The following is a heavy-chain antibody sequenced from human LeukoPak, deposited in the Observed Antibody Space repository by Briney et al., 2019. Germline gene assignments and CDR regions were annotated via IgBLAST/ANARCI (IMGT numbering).Heavy chain of an antibody. CDR1: GFSFSTYG. D-gene: IGHD3-3*01. J-gene: IGHJ4*02. CDR2: ISYDGSNK. V-gene: IGHV3-30-3*01. CDR3: AGYYDFWSGTKDY. Sequence: GRSLRLSCVASGFSFSTYGMHWVRQAPGKGLEWVAVISYDGSNKWYIDSVKGRFTISRDNSKNTVYLQMSSIRVEDTALYYCAGYYDFWSGTKDYWGQGTLVAVSS.